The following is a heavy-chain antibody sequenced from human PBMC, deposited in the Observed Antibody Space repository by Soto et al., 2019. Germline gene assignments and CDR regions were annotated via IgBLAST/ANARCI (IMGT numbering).Heavy chain of an antibody. D-gene: IGHD1-26*01. J-gene: IGHJ4*02. CDR1: GFTFSSYS. CDR3: ARWERAAGDY. CDR2: ISSSSSYI. V-gene: IGHV3-21*01. Sequence: EVQLVESGGGLVKPGGSLRLSCAASGFTFSSYSMNWVRQAPGKGLEWVSSISSSSSYIYYADSVKGRFTISRDNAKTSLYLQMNSLRAEDTAVYYCARWERAAGDYWGQGTLVTVSS.